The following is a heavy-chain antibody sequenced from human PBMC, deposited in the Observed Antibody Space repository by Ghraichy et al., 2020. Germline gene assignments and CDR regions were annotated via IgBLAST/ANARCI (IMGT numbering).Heavy chain of an antibody. Sequence: GGSLRLSCAASGFTFSSYWMHWVRQAPGKGLVWVSRINSYGSITSYADSVKGRFTISRDNAKNTLDLQMNSLRAEDTAVYYCARDGRGDSSFDYWGQGTLVTVSS. CDR2: INSYGSIT. J-gene: IGHJ4*02. V-gene: IGHV3-74*01. CDR3: ARDGRGDSSFDY. D-gene: IGHD2-21*02. CDR1: GFTFSSYW.